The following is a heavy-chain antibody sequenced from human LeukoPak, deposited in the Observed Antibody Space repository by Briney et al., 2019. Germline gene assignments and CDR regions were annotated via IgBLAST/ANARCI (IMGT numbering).Heavy chain of an antibody. CDR2: ISYDGSNK. CDR1: GFTFSSYA. V-gene: IGHV3-30*04. CDR3: ARDILGWELHYFDY. D-gene: IGHD1-26*01. Sequence: GGSLRLSCAASGFTFSSYAMHWVRQAPGKGLEWVAVISYDGSNKYYADFVKGRFTISRDNAKNSLYLQMNSLRAEDTAVYYCARDILGWELHYFDYWGQGTLVTVSS. J-gene: IGHJ4*02.